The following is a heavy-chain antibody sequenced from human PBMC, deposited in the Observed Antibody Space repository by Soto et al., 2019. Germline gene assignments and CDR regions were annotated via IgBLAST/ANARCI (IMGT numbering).Heavy chain of an antibody. J-gene: IGHJ4*02. CDR1: GDTLNHYG. CDR3: AAGDSSDTGDH. D-gene: IGHD5-18*01. Sequence: ASVKVSCKASGDTLNHYGVSWVRQVPGKGLEWMGGTTAILGTRDYAQKFQGRMTITSDESTTTSYMELNSLTSDDTAVYYCAAGDSSDTGDHWGQGTLVTVSS. CDR2: TTAILGTR. V-gene: IGHV1-69*13.